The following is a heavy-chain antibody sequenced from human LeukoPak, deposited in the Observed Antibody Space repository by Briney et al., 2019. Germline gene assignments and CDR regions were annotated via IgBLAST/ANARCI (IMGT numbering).Heavy chain of an antibody. CDR2: TNPNSGGS. V-gene: IGHV1-2*02. J-gene: IGHJ4*02. Sequence: ASVKVSCKGSGYTFTDYFVHWVRQAPGQGLEWMGWTNPNSGGSNYAQNFQGRVTMTRDTSISTAYMELNRLISDDTGVYYCARAIVQSSSTPRIDYWGQGTLVTVSS. CDR1: GYTFTDYF. D-gene: IGHD6-6*01. CDR3: ARAIVQSSSTPRIDY.